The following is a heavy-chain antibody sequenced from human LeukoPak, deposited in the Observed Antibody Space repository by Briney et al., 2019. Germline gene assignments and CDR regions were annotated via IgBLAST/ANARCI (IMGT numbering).Heavy chain of an antibody. D-gene: IGHD2-21*02. CDR3: ARDLEAYCGGDCSPHNY. Sequence: GSLRLSCAASGFTFSDYYMSWIRQAPGKGLEWVSYISSSGSTIYYADSVKGRFTLSRDNAKNSLYLQMNSLRAEDTAVYYCARDLEAYCGGDCSPHNYWGQGTLVTVSS. CDR2: ISSSGSTI. V-gene: IGHV3-11*01. CDR1: GFTFSDYY. J-gene: IGHJ4*02.